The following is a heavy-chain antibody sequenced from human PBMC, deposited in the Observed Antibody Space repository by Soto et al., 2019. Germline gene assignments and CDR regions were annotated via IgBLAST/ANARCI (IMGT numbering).Heavy chain of an antibody. CDR2: IYYSGST. CDR1: GGSIGSGGYY. J-gene: IGHJ6*02. D-gene: IGHD3-10*01. Sequence: PSETLSLTCTVSGGSIGSGGYYWSWIRQHPGKGLEWIGYIYYSGSTYYNPSLKSRVTISVDTSKNQFSLKLSSVTAADTAVYYCARGRGSGSYYNDAYYYGMDVWGQGTTVTV. V-gene: IGHV4-31*03. CDR3: ARGRGSGSYYNDAYYYGMDV.